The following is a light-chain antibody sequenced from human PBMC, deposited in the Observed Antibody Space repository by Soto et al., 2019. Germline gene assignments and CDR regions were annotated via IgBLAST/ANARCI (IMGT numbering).Light chain of an antibody. V-gene: IGLV1-44*01. J-gene: IGLJ3*02. CDR3: AAWDDSLNGWV. Sequence: QSALTQPPSASGTPGQRVTISCSGSSSNIGSYTVNWYQQLPGTAPKLLIYSSNLRPSGVPDRFSGSKSGTSASLAISGLQSADESDYYCAAWDDSLNGWVFGGGTKLTVL. CDR2: SSN. CDR1: SSNIGSYT.